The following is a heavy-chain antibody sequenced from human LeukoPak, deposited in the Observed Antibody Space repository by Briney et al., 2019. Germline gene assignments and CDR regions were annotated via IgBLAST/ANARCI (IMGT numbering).Heavy chain of an antibody. D-gene: IGHD4-17*01. J-gene: IGHJ3*02. V-gene: IGHV4-38-2*02. CDR3: ARKPTPNDAFDI. Sequence: SETLSLTCTVSGYSISSGYYWGWIRQPPGKGLEWIGSIYHSGSTYYNPSLKSRVTISVDTSKNQFSLKLSSVTAADTAVYYCARKPTPNDAFDIWGQGTMVTVSS. CDR2: IYHSGST. CDR1: GYSISSGYY.